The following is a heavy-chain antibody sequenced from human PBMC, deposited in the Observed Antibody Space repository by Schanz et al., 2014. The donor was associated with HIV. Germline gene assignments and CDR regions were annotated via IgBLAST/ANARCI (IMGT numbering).Heavy chain of an antibody. J-gene: IGHJ6*02. CDR1: GFTFDDYA. Sequence: EVQLVESGGGLVQPGRSLRLSCAASGFTFDDYAMHWVRQAPGKGLEWVSGISWNSGSIGYADSVKGRFTISRDNAKTSLYLQMNSLRGEDTALYHCAKDLSVYNVHSIMVTPPVGYGMDVWGQGTTVTVS. CDR2: ISWNSGSI. V-gene: IGHV3-9*01. D-gene: IGHD5-18*01. CDR3: AKDLSVYNVHSIMVTPPVGYGMDV.